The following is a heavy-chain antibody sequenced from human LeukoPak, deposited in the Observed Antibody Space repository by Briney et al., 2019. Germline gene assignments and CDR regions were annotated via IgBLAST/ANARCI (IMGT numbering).Heavy chain of an antibody. D-gene: IGHD6-13*01. CDR1: GGSISYY. CDR2: IYYSGRT. Sequence: SETLSLTCTVSGGSISYYWGWIRQPPGKGLEWIGSIYYSGRTYYNPSLKSRVTISVDTSKNQFSMNLTSVTAADTAVYYCARQEAAAGPGLGWFDPWGQGTLVTVSS. V-gene: IGHV4-39*01. J-gene: IGHJ5*02. CDR3: ARQEAAAGPGLGWFDP.